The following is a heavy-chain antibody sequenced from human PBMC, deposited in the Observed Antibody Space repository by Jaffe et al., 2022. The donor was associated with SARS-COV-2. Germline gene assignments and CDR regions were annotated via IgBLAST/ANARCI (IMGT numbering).Heavy chain of an antibody. CDR3: ARGIAFDI. CDR1: GFTFSSYW. Sequence: EVQLVESGGGLVQPGGSLRLSCAASGFTFSSYWMSWVRQAPGKGLEWVANIKLDGGEKDYVDSVKGRFTISRDNAKNSLYLQMTSLRAEDTAVYYCARGIAFDIWGQGTMVTVSS. CDR2: IKLDGGEK. J-gene: IGHJ3*02. D-gene: IGHD2-15*01. V-gene: IGHV3-7*01.